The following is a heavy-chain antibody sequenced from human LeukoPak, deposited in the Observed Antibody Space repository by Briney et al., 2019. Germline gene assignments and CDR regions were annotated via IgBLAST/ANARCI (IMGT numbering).Heavy chain of an antibody. CDR1: GFTFSSYE. J-gene: IGHJ4*02. CDR2: IISSSTTI. D-gene: IGHD3-22*01. CDR3: ARGGYYFDY. V-gene: IGHV3-48*03. Sequence: GGSLRLSCAASGFTFSSYEMNWVRQAPGEGLEWVSYIISSSTTIYYADSVKGRFTISRDNAKNSLYLQMNSLRAEDTAVYYCARGGYYFDYWGQGTLVTVSS.